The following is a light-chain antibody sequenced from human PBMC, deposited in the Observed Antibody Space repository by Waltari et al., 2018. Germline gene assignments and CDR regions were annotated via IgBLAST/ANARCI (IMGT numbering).Light chain of an antibody. Sequence: HSVLTQPPSVSGAPGQRVAISCTGSNSNLGAGCDVHWYQQRPGTAPKVLIYGNSDRPSGVPDRFSGSKSGTSASLFITGLQPEYEADYYCQSYVTSPSGYVLGAGTKVTVL. CDR1: NSNLGAGCD. CDR3: QSYVTSPSGYV. CDR2: GNS. V-gene: IGLV1-40*01. J-gene: IGLJ1*01.